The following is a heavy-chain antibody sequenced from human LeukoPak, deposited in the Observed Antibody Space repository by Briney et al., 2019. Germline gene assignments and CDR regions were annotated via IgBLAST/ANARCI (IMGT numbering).Heavy chain of an antibody. CDR3: AKDLFRGYYDSSGYAFDI. CDR2: ISGSGGST. J-gene: IGHJ3*02. Sequence: GGSLRLSCAAPGFTFSTYGMNWVRQAPGKGLEWVSGISGSGGSTYYADSVKGRFTISRDNSKNTLYLQMNSLRAEDTAVYYCAKDLFRGYYDSSGYAFDIWGQGTMVTVSS. CDR1: GFTFSTYG. D-gene: IGHD3-22*01. V-gene: IGHV3-23*01.